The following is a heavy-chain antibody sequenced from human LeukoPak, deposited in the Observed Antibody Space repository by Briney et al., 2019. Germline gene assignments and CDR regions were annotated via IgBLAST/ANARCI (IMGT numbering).Heavy chain of an antibody. D-gene: IGHD1-26*01. CDR3: ARGYSGSPYYFDY. CDR1: GGSISSGGYY. J-gene: IGHJ4*02. CDR2: IYYSGST. V-gene: IGHV4-31*03. Sequence: SETLSLTCTVSGGSISSGGYYWSWIRQHPGKGLEWIGYIYYSGSTYYNPSLKSRVTISVDTSKNQFSLKLSSVTAADTAVYYCARGYSGSPYYFDYWGQGTLVTVSS.